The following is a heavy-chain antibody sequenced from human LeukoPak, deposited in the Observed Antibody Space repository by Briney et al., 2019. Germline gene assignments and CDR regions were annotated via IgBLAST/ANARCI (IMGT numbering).Heavy chain of an antibody. J-gene: IGHJ4*02. CDR1: GFTFSTYN. CDR2: ITSSSTNI. CDR3: VIAARPDRDY. V-gene: IGHV3-48*02. Sequence: PGGSLRLSCAASGFTFSTYNMNWVRQAPGKGLEWVSHITSSSTNIYYADSVKGRFTISRDNAKNALSLQMNSLRDEDTAVYYCVIAARPDRDYWGQGTLVTVSS. D-gene: IGHD6-6*01.